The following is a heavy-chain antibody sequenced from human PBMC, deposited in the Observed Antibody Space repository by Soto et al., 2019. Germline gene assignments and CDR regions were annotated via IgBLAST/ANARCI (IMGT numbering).Heavy chain of an antibody. D-gene: IGHD1-7*01. CDR3: ARAFRGRTSTWYDN. CDR2: VNHAGSA. Sequence: QVQLQQWGAGLLKPSETLSLTCAVYGGSFSGYYWSWIRQPPGKGLVWIGRVNHAGSATYSPSLNSRVAISVDTSKNQFSLRLSSVTAADTAIYYCARAFRGRTSTWYDNWRQGTLVTVSS. CDR1: GGSFSGYY. V-gene: IGHV4-34*01. J-gene: IGHJ5*02.